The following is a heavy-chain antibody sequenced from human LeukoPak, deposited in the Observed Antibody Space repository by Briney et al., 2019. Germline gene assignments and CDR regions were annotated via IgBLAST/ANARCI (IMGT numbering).Heavy chain of an antibody. D-gene: IGHD6-6*01. CDR2: IYPGDSDT. Sequence: GESLKISCKGSGYSFTSYWIGWVRQMPGKGLEWMGIIYPGDSDTRYSPSFQGQVTISADKSISTAYLQWSSLKASDTAMYYCARQVVEYSSTYYFDYWGQGTLVTVSS. CDR1: GYSFTSYW. J-gene: IGHJ4*02. V-gene: IGHV5-51*01. CDR3: ARQVVEYSSTYYFDY.